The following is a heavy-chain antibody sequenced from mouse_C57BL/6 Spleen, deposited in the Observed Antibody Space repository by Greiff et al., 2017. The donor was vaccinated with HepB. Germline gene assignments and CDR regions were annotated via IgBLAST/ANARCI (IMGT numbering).Heavy chain of an antibody. CDR1: GFSLTSYG. D-gene: IGHD3-3*01. J-gene: IGHJ4*01. CDR3: ATQEGRRLYYAMDY. Sequence: VKLMESGPGLVAPSQSLSITCTVSGFSLTSYGVHWVRQPPGKGLEWLVVIWSDGSTTYNSALISRLSISKDNSKSQVVLKMSSPQTDDTAMYYCATQEGRRLYYAMDYWGQGTSVTVSS. CDR2: IWSDGST. V-gene: IGHV2-6-1*01.